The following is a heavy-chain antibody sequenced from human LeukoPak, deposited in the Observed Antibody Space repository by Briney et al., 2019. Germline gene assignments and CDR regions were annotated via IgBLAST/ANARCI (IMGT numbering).Heavy chain of an antibody. CDR3: ARFTVAGEYFQH. J-gene: IGHJ1*01. Sequence: SETLSLTCTVSGGSISSYYWSWIRQPPGKGLEWIGYIYYSGSTNYNPSLKSRVTISVDTSKNQFSLKLSSVTAADTAVYYCARFTVAGEYFQHWGQGTLVTVSS. V-gene: IGHV4-59*01. D-gene: IGHD6-19*01. CDR2: IYYSGST. CDR1: GGSISSYY.